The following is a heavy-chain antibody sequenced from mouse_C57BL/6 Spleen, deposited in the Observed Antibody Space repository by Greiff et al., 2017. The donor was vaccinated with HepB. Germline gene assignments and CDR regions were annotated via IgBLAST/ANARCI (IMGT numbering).Heavy chain of an antibody. J-gene: IGHJ2*01. CDR2: IDPSDSYT. Sequence: QVQLQQPGAELVKPGASVKLSCKASGYTFTSYWMQWVKQRPGQGLEWIGEIDPSDSYTNYNQKFKGKATLTVDTSSSTAYMQLSSLTSEDSAVYYCARGRPGDYWGQGTTLTVSS. CDR1: GYTFTSYW. V-gene: IGHV1-50*01. CDR3: ARGRPGDY. D-gene: IGHD1-1*01.